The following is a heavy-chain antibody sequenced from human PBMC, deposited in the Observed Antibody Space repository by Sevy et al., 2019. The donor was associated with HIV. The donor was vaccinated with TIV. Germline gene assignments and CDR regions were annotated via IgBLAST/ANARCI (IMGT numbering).Heavy chain of an antibody. D-gene: IGHD2-15*01. Sequence: ASVKVYCKASGYTFTGYYMYWVRQAPGQGLEWMGWINPNSGGTNYAQKFQGRVTMTRDTSISTAYMELSRLRSDDTAVYYCARIAAAKEGICVRGQGTLVTVSS. CDR3: ARIAAAKEGICV. CDR1: GYTFTGYY. J-gene: IGHJ4*02. V-gene: IGHV1-2*02. CDR2: INPNSGGT.